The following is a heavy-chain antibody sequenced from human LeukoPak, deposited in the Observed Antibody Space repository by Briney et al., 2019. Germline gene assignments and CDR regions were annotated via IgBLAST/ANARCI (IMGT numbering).Heavy chain of an antibody. CDR3: PRGGYTYCPATLGTLDI. Sequence: GGSLRLSCAASGFTFSGYWMHWVRQAPGKGLVWVSRVNGDATMTDYDDSVKGRFTISRDNAKNTLYLQMNSLRAEDTAVYYCPRGGYTYCPATLGTLDIWGPGTMVPVSS. V-gene: IGHV3-74*01. CDR1: GFTFSGYW. CDR2: VNGDATMT. J-gene: IGHJ3*02. D-gene: IGHD5-18*01.